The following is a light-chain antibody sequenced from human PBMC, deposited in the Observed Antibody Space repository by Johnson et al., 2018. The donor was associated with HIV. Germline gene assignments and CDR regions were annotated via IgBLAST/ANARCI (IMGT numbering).Light chain of an antibody. CDR3: VPWDNSLRAYV. J-gene: IGLJ1*01. V-gene: IGLV1-51*01. CDR2: DNN. Sequence: QSVLTQPPSVSAAPGQKVTISCSGSSSNIGNNYVSWYQQLPGTAPKLLIYDNNKRPSEIPDRFSGSKYGTSATLGIPGLQTGDEADSYCVPWDNSLRAYVVGTGTTVTVL. CDR1: SSNIGNNY.